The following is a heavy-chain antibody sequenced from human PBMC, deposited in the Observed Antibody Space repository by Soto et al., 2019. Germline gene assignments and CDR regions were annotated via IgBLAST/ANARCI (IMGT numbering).Heavy chain of an antibody. CDR3: ASNPLGGIVVVPAADGMDV. CDR2: IIPILGIA. V-gene: IGHV1-69*02. J-gene: IGHJ6*03. CDR1: GGTFSSYT. D-gene: IGHD2-2*01. Sequence: SVKVSCKASGGTFSSYTISWVRQAPGQGLEWMGRIIPILGIANYAQKFQGRVTITADKSTSTAYMELSSLRSEDTAVYYCASNPLGGIVVVPAADGMDVWGNGTTVTASS.